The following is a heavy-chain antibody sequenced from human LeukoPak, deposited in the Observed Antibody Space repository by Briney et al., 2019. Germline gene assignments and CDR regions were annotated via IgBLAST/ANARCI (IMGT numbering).Heavy chain of an antibody. CDR3: ARGRYYLDS. CDR2: FNSDGITT. CDR1: GFTVSTNY. Sequence: GGSLRLSCAASGFTVSTNYMSWVRQAPGKGLVWVSRFNSDGITTSYADSVKGRFTISRDNAKNTLYLQMSSLRAEDTAVYFCARGRYYLDSWGQGTLVTVSS. V-gene: IGHV3-74*01. J-gene: IGHJ4*02.